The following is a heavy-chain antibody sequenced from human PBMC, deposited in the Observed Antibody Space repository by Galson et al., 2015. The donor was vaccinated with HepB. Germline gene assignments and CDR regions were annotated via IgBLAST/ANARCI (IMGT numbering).Heavy chain of an antibody. CDR2: IYYSGST. J-gene: IGHJ5*02. Sequence: SETLSLTCTVSGVSITSYYWNWIRQPPGKGLEWIGCIYYSGSTNYNPSLKSRVTISLDTSKNQFSLNLTSVTAADTAVYYCARAVSGRVTLGVPTGPWGQGTLVTVSP. CDR1: GVSITSYY. D-gene: IGHD3-3*01. V-gene: IGHV4-59*01. CDR3: ARAVSGRVTLGVPTGP.